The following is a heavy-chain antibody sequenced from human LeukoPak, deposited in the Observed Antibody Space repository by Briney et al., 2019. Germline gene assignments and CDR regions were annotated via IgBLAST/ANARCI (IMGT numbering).Heavy chain of an antibody. J-gene: IGHJ3*02. D-gene: IGHD3-3*01. V-gene: IGHV1-2*02. CDR3: ARGPRITIFGVVMANDAFDI. CDR2: INPKSGGT. Sequence: GASVKVSCKASGYTFTDYFMNWVRQAPGQGLEWMGWINPKSGGTVYAQKFQGRATMTRDTSSSTAYMELSRLRFDDTVVCYCARGPRITIFGVVMANDAFDIWGQGTMVTVSS. CDR1: GYTFTDYF.